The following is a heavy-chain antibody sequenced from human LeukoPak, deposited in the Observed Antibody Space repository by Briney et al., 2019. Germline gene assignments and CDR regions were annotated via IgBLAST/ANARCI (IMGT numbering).Heavy chain of an antibody. Sequence: SQTLSLTCAVPGGSISSGGYSWSWIRQPPGKGLEWIGYIYHSGSTYYNPSLKSRVTISVDRSKNQFSLKLSSVTAADTAVYYCARVGGYGSGSPHFDYWGQGTLVAVSS. CDR2: IYHSGST. CDR3: ARVGGYGSGSPHFDY. J-gene: IGHJ4*02. D-gene: IGHD3-10*01. V-gene: IGHV4-30-2*01. CDR1: GGSISSGGYS.